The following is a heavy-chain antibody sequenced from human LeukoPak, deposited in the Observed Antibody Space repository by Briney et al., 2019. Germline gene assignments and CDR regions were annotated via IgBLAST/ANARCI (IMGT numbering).Heavy chain of an antibody. D-gene: IGHD3-10*01. J-gene: IGHJ3*02. CDR1: GGSFSGYY. CDR3: ARAGYYGSYDGFDI. V-gene: IGHV4-34*01. Sequence: PSETLSLTCAVYGGSFSGYYWSWIRQSPGRGLEWIGETNPSRRINYNPSFKSRVTISVDVRMNQFSLKLNSVTAADTAIYYCARAGYYGSYDGFDIWGQGSMVTVSS. CDR2: TNPSRRI.